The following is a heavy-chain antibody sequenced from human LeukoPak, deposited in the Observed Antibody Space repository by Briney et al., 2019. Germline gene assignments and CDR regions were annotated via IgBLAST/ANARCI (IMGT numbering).Heavy chain of an antibody. D-gene: IGHD3-16*01. CDR3: ARSYDYVWGRPPQGVDY. Sequence: PSQTLSLTCAVSGGSISSGGYSWSWLRQPPGKGLEWIGYIYHSGSTYYNPSLKSRVTISVDRSKNQFSLKLSSVTAADTAVYYCARSYDYVWGRPPQGVDYWGQGTLVTVSS. V-gene: IGHV4-30-2*01. J-gene: IGHJ4*02. CDR1: GGSISSGGYS. CDR2: IYHSGST.